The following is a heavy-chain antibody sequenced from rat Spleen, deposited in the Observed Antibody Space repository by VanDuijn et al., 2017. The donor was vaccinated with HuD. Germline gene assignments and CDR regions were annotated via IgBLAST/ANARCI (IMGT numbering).Heavy chain of an antibody. V-gene: IGHV3-1*01. J-gene: IGHJ2*01. Sequence: EVQLQESGPGLVKPSHSLSLTCSVTGYSITSNYWGWIRKFPGNKMEWMGYINSAGTTIYSPSLKSRISITRNTAKNQFFLQLNSVATEETATYYCARYVGHYGYPHYFDYWGQGVMVTVSS. D-gene: IGHD1-7*01. CDR1: GYSITSNY. CDR3: ARYVGHYGYPHYFDY. CDR2: INSAGTT.